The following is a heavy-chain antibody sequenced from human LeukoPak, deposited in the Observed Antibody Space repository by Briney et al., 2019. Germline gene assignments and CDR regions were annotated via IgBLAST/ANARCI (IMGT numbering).Heavy chain of an antibody. D-gene: IGHD1-14*01. CDR2: IYSGGGGGYT. J-gene: IGHJ4*02. V-gene: IGHV3-53*05. Sequence: PGGSLRLSCAVSGFIVSSNYMSWVRQAPGKGLEWVSVIYSGGGGGYTYYADSVKGRFTISRDNSKNTLYLQMNSLKTEDTAMYYCASQKEPATSFDYWGQGTLVTVSS. CDR3: ASQKEPATSFDY. CDR1: GFIVSSNY.